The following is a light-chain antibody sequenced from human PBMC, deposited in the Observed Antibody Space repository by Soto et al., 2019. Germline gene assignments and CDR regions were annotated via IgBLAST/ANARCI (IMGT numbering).Light chain of an antibody. CDR2: GAS. CDR3: QQLRDYPLT. J-gene: IGKJ4*01. V-gene: IGKV1-9*01. CDR1: QDISSF. Sequence: IPGTQSPSSLSASIGDRVTITCRASQDISSFLAWYQQKPGNAPELLIFGASTLQSGVPSRFSGSGSGTDFTHTISSLQPEDFATYYCQQLRDYPLTFGGGTKVEIK.